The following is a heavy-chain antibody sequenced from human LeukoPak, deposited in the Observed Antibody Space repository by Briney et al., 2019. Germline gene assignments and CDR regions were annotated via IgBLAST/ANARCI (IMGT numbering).Heavy chain of an antibody. V-gene: IGHV3-66*01. D-gene: IGHD6-13*01. Sequence: PGGSLRLSRAASGFTVKSNYMSWVRRSPGKGLEWVSVIYSGGRNCYGDSVKGRVTISRDNSKNTLYLQMNSLRAEDTAVYYCARVGSSWYFDYWGQGNLVTVSS. CDR1: GFTVKSNY. CDR3: ARVGSSWYFDY. J-gene: IGHJ4*02. CDR2: IYSGGRN.